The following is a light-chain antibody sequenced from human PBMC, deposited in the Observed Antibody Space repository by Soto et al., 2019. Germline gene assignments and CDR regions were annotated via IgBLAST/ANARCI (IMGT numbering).Light chain of an antibody. J-gene: IGKJ5*01. V-gene: IGKV4-1*01. CDR1: QSVLYSSNNKNY. CDR2: WAS. Sequence: DIVMTQSPYSLAVSLGERATINCKSSQSVLYSSNNKNYLAWYQQNPGQPPKLLIYWASTRESGVPDRFSGSGSGTDFNLTISSLQAEDVAVYYCQQYNNWPFSFGQGTRLEIK. CDR3: QQYNNWPFS.